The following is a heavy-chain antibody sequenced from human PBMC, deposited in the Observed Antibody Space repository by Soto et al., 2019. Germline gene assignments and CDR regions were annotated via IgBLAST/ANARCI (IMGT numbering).Heavy chain of an antibody. CDR2: ISGSGVST. Sequence: GGSLRLSCAASGFTFSNYGMSWVRQAPGKGLNWVSAISGSGVSTYYADSVKGRFTISRDNSKNTLFLQVNSLRAEDTAVYYCAKGAMVRGITYFDYWGQGTLVTVSS. CDR3: AKGAMVRGITYFDY. CDR1: GFTFSNYG. V-gene: IGHV3-23*01. J-gene: IGHJ4*02. D-gene: IGHD3-10*01.